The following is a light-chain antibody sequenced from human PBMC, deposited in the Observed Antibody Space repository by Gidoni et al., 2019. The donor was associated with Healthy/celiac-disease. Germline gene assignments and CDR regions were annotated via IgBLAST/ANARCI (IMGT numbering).Light chain of an antibody. Sequence: DIVKTQSPLSRPVTPGEPASISCRSSQSLLHSNGYNYLDWYLQKPGQSPQLLIYLGSNRASGVPDRFSGSGSGTDFTLKISRVEADDVGVSYCMQALQTPCTFGQGTKLEIK. CDR1: QSLLHSNGYNY. J-gene: IGKJ2*02. CDR2: LGS. CDR3: MQALQTPCT. V-gene: IGKV2-28*01.